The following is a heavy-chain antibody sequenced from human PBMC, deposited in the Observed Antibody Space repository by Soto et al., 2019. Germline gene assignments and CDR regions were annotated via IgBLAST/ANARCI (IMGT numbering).Heavy chain of an antibody. D-gene: IGHD6-13*01. Sequence: ASVKVSCKTSGYTFSSYGFNWVGQAPEEGLVWMGWISGYSGATDYAQNFHGRVTLTTDTSTSTAYMELRSLSSDDTAVYYCAKLAAAGGGMRYWGQGTQVTVSS. CDR2: ISGYSGAT. V-gene: IGHV1-18*01. CDR1: GYTFSSYG. CDR3: AKLAAAGGGMRY. J-gene: IGHJ4*02.